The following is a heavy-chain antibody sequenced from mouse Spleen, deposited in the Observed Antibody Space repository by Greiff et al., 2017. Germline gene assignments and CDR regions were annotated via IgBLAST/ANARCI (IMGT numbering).Heavy chain of an antibody. CDR3: ARGNFWFAY. V-gene: IGHV1-61*01. J-gene: IGHJ3*01. CDR2: IYPSDSET. Sequence: QVQLQQPGAELVRPGSSVKLSCKASGYTFTSYWMDWVKQRPGQGLEWIGNIYPSDSETHYNQKFKDKATLTVDKSSSTAYMQLSSLTSEDSGVYYCARGNFWFAYWGQGTLVTVSA. CDR1: GYTFTSYW. D-gene: IGHD4-1*02.